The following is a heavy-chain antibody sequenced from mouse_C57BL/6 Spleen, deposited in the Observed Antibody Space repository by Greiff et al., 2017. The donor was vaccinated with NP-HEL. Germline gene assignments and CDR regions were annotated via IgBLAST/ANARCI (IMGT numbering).Heavy chain of an antibody. CDR1: GYTFTDYY. CDR2: IYPGSGNT. V-gene: IGHV1-76*01. J-gene: IGHJ2*01. CDR3: ARSNDGYYPDY. D-gene: IGHD2-3*01. Sequence: LVESGAELVRPGASVKLSCKASGYTFTDYYINWVKQRPGQGLEWIARIYPGSGNTYYNEKFKGKATLTAEKSSSTAYMQLSSLTSEDSAVYFCARSNDGYYPDYWGQGTTLTVSA.